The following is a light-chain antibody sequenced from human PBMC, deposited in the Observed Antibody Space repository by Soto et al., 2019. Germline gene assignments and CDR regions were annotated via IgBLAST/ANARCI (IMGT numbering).Light chain of an antibody. Sequence: QSVLPQPPSASGTPGQRVTISCSTSNSRSGSNYVYWYQQLPGTAPKLLIYRNDQRPSGVPDRFSGSKSGTSASLAISGLRSEDEADYYCAKWDDSLRVYVFGTGTKVTLL. CDR2: RND. V-gene: IGLV1-47*01. CDR3: AKWDDSLRVYV. CDR1: NSRSGSNY. J-gene: IGLJ1*01.